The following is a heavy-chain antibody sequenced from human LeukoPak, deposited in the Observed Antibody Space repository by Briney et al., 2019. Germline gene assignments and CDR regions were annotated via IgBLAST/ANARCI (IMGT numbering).Heavy chain of an antibody. Sequence: PSQTLSLTCTVSGASISSEGYYWSWIRQHPGEGLELIGFIYYSGHTYYNPSLKSRVSISLDASMSQISLKLSSATAADTAIYYCATIRTGANWYDPWGQGTLVTVSS. J-gene: IGHJ5*02. D-gene: IGHD1-1*01. CDR1: GASISSEGYY. CDR2: IYYSGHT. CDR3: ATIRTGANWYDP. V-gene: IGHV4-31*03.